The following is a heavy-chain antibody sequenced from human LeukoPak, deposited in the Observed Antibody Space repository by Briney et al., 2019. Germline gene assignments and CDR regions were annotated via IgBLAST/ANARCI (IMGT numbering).Heavy chain of an antibody. CDR2: ISSSSSYI. Sequence: PGGSLRLSCAASGFTFSSYSMNWVRQAPGKGLEWVSSISSSSSYIYYADSVKGRFTISRDNAKNFLYLQMNSLRAEDTVLYYCGRRRRITIFGVYYYYMDVWGKGTTVTVSS. CDR3: GRRRRITIFGVYYYYMDV. J-gene: IGHJ6*03. CDR1: GFTFSSYS. D-gene: IGHD3-3*01. V-gene: IGHV3-21*04.